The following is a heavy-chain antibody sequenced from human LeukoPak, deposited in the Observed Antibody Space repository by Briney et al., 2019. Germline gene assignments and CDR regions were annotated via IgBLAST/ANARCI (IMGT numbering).Heavy chain of an antibody. CDR2: IYYSGST. V-gene: IGHV4-39*07. CDR1: GFTFSSYS. Sequence: GSLRLSCAAAGFTFSSYSMNWIRQPPGKGLEWIGSIYYSGSTYYNPSLKSRVTISVDTSKNQFSLKLSSVTAADTAVYYCAMADYYYYYMDVWGKGTTVTVSS. D-gene: IGHD6-19*01. CDR3: AMADYYYYYMDV. J-gene: IGHJ6*03.